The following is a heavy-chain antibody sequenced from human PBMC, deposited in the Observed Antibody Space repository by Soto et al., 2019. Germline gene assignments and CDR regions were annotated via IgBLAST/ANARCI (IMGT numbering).Heavy chain of an antibody. Sequence: QVQLVQSGAEVKKPGASVKVSCKASGYTFTSYGISWVRQAPGQGLEWMGWISAYNGNTNYAQKLQGRVTMTTDTXTTXAYMELRSLRSDDTAGDYCARDRVEGYSGYDPLVCWGQGTLVTVSS. V-gene: IGHV1-18*01. CDR3: ARDRVEGYSGYDPLVC. CDR1: GYTFTSYG. CDR2: ISAYNGNT. D-gene: IGHD5-12*01. J-gene: IGHJ4*02.